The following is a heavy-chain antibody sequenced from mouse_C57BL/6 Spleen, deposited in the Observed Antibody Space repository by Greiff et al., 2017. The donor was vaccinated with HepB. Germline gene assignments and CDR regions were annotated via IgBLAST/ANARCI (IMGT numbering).Heavy chain of an antibody. J-gene: IGHJ2*01. CDR2: INPGSGGT. CDR1: GYAFTNYL. D-gene: IGHD1-1*01. CDR3: ARPYGSSYHYFDY. V-gene: IGHV1-54*01. Sequence: LVESGAELVRPGTSVKVSCKASGYAFTNYLMEWVKQRPGQGLEWIGVINPGSGGTNYNEKFKGKATLTADKSSSTAYMQLSSLTSEDSAVYFCARPYGSSYHYFDYWGQGTTLTVSS.